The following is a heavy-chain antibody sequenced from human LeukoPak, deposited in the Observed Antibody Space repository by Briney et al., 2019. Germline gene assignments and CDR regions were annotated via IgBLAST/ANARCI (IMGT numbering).Heavy chain of an antibody. Sequence: SETLSLTCTVSGGSISSHYWSWIRQPPGKGLEWIGYIFYSGSTNYNPSLRSRVTISVDTSKNQFSLKVSSVTAADTAVYYCARDAAMVFDYWGQGTLATVSS. D-gene: IGHD5-18*01. CDR1: GGSISSHY. CDR3: ARDAAMVFDY. CDR2: IFYSGST. V-gene: IGHV4-59*11. J-gene: IGHJ4*02.